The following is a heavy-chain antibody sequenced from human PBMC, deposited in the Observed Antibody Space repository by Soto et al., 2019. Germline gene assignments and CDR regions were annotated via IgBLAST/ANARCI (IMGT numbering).Heavy chain of an antibody. V-gene: IGHV1-18*04. CDR3: AIVVARPNEYYYVMDL. CDR2: ISAYNGNT. J-gene: IGHJ6*02. D-gene: IGHD6-6*01. CDR1: GYTFTSYG. Sequence: ASVKVSCKASGYTFTSYGISWVRQAPGQGLEWMGWISAYNGNTNYAQKLQGRVTMTTDTSTSTAYMELRSLRSDETAVYYCAIVVARPNEYYYVMDLWGQGSTVTV.